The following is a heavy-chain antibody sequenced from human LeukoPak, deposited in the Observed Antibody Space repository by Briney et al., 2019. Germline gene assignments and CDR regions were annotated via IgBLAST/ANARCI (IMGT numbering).Heavy chain of an antibody. CDR1: GYTFTGYY. Sequence: ASVKVSCKTSGYTFTGYYMHWVRQAPGQGLGWMGWINPNSGGTNYAQKFQGRVTMTRDTSISTAYMELSRLRSDDTAVYYCARVMTTVTTSEFNYWGQGTLVTVSS. CDR3: ARVMTTVTTSEFNY. V-gene: IGHV1-2*02. D-gene: IGHD4-17*01. J-gene: IGHJ4*02. CDR2: INPNSGGT.